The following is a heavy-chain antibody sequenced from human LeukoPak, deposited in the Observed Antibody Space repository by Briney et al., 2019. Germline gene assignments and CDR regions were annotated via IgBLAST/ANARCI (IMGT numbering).Heavy chain of an antibody. CDR3: ARDSPRTGRYFDWLLFDY. Sequence: SGGPLNLSCAASEFTAIGIKLSGVRQAPGKGLEWASVFYSGGSTYYADSVKGRFTISRDNSKNTLYLQMNSLRAEDTAVYYCARDSPRTGRYFDWLLFDYWGQGTLVTVSS. CDR1: EFTAIGIK. J-gene: IGHJ4*02. V-gene: IGHV3-66*01. CDR2: FYSGGST. D-gene: IGHD3-9*01.